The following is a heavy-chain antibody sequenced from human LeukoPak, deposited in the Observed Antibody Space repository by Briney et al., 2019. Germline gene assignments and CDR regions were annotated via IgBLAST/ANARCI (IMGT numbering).Heavy chain of an antibody. CDR1: GVSISSYY. D-gene: IGHD6-13*01. CDR2: IYYSGST. Sequence: PSEALSLTCTVSGVSISSYYWSWIRQPPGKGLEWIGYIYYSGSTNYNPSLKSRVTISVDTSKNQFSLNLSSVTAADTAVYYCARHSMRSSWASPFDYWGQGTLVTVSS. V-gene: IGHV4-59*08. CDR3: ARHSMRSSWASPFDY. J-gene: IGHJ4*02.